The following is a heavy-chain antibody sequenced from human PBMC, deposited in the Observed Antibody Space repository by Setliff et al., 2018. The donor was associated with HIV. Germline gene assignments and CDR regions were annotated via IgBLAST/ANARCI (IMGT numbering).Heavy chain of an antibody. J-gene: IGHJ3*02. CDR3: ATRPPGVHGFSI. CDR2: IIPVVDAP. D-gene: IGHD3-10*01. CDR1: GGSFNILG. V-gene: IGHV1-69*06. Sequence: WASVMVSCKASGGSFNILGFTWVRQAPGQGLEWVGGIIPVVDAPIYAQRFQGRVVITADKSTGTAYMQLSSLKFEDTAVYYCATRPPGVHGFSIWGQGTMVTVSS.